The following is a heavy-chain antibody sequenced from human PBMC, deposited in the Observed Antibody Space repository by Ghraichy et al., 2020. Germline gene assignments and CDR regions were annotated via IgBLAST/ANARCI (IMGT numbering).Heavy chain of an antibody. CDR1: GGSISSSSFY. J-gene: IGHJ6*02. CDR3: ARQGYGSGFYAMDV. CDR2: IYYSGST. Sequence: SETLSLTCTVSGGSISSSSFYWGWIRQPPGKGLEWIGSIYYSGSTYYNPSLKSRVTISVDTSKNQFSLKLSSVTAADTALYYCARQGYGSGFYAMDVWGQGTTVTVSS. D-gene: IGHD6-19*01. V-gene: IGHV4-39*01.